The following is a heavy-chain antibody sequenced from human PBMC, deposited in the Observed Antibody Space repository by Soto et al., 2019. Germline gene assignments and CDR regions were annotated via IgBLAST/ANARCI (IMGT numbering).Heavy chain of an antibody. Sequence: EVQLVESGGGLVKPGGSLRLSCAASGFTFGTYTMYWVRQAPGKGLEWVSSIGTTSSYIYYADSVRGRFTISRDNARDSLYLQMSSLRAEDTAVYYCARVMCGDCSTYYYYSMDVWGQGTTVTVSS. J-gene: IGHJ6*02. D-gene: IGHD2-21*02. CDR3: ARVMCGDCSTYYYYSMDV. CDR2: IGTTSSYI. CDR1: GFTFGTYT. V-gene: IGHV3-21*01.